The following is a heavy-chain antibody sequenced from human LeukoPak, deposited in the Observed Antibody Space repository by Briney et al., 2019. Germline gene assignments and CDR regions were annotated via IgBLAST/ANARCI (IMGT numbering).Heavy chain of an antibody. CDR3: AREGDGYNYVGDY. D-gene: IGHD5-24*01. J-gene: IGHJ4*02. Sequence: ETLSLTCAVYGGSFSGYYWSWIRQPPGKGLEWVSGINWNGGSTGYADSVKGRFTISRDNAKNSLYLQMNSLRAEDTAIYYCAREGDGYNYVGDYWGQGTLVTVSS. V-gene: IGHV3-20*04. CDR2: INWNGGST. CDR1: GGSFSGYY.